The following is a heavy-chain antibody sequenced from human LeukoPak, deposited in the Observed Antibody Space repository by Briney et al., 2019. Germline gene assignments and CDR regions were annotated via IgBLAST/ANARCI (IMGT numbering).Heavy chain of an antibody. D-gene: IGHD5-24*01. V-gene: IGHV4-34*01. CDR1: GGSFSGYY. CDR3: ASPEMATNQFDY. J-gene: IGHJ4*02. Sequence: SETLSLTCAVYGGSFSGYYWSWIRQPPGKGLEWIGEINHSGSTNYNPSLKSRVTISVDTSKNQFSLKLSSVTAADTAVYYCASPEMATNQFDYWGQGTLVTVSS. CDR2: INHSGST.